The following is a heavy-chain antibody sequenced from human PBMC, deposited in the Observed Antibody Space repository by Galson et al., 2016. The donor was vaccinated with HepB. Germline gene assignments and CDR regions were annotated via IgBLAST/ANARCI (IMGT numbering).Heavy chain of an antibody. CDR2: IYPGDSET. CDR1: GYTFTSHW. CDR3: ARSLNYSNYVN. Sequence: QSGAEVKKPGESLKISCKTSGYTFTSHWIGWVRQMSGKGLEWMGIIYPGDSETRYSPSFEGKVPISADKSVGTAFLQWGSLKASDTAIYYCARSLNYSNYVNWGQGAPVTVSS. D-gene: IGHD4-11*01. V-gene: IGHV5-51*01. J-gene: IGHJ4*02.